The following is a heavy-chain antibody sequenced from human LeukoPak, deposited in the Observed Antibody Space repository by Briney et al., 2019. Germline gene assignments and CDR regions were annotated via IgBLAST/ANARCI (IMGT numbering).Heavy chain of an antibody. J-gene: IGHJ6*03. CDR1: GFTVSSNY. CDR3: ARLSVEMATIVWGYYYYYYMDV. CDR2: IYNGGST. Sequence: GGSLRLSCAASGFTVSSNYMSWVRQAPGKGLEWVAVIYNGGSTYYADSLKSRFTISRENSKHQLYLQMNSLRAEDTAVYYCARLSVEMATIVWGYYYYYYMDVWGKGTKVTVSS. D-gene: IGHD5-24*01. V-gene: IGHV3-53*01.